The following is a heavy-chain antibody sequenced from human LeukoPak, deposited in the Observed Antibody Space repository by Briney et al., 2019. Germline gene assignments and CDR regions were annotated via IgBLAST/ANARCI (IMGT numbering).Heavy chain of an antibody. V-gene: IGHV3-7*03. CDR2: IKLDGSEK. CDR1: GLTFSSYW. D-gene: IGHD3-10*01. J-gene: IGHJ5*02. Sequence: GGSLRLSCAASGLTFSSYWMTWVRQAPGKGLEWVANIKLDGSEKYYVDSVKGRFTISRDNAKSSLYLQMNSLRAEDTAVYYRATEHYYGSGRLDPWGQGTLVTVSS. CDR3: ATEHYYGSGRLDP.